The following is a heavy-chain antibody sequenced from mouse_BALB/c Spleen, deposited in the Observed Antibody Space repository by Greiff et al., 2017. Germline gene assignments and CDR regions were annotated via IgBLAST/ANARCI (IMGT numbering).Heavy chain of an antibody. D-gene: IGHD2-3*01. CDR1: GYTFTSYY. Sequence: VQLQQSGPELVKPGASVRISCKASGYTFTSYYIHWVKQRPGQGLEWIGWIYPGNVNTKYNEKFKGKATLTADKSSSTAYMQLSSLTSEDSAVYFCARGGSMMVTPWFAYWGQGTLVTVSA. CDR3: ARGGSMMVTPWFAY. V-gene: IGHV1S56*01. J-gene: IGHJ3*01. CDR2: IYPGNVNT.